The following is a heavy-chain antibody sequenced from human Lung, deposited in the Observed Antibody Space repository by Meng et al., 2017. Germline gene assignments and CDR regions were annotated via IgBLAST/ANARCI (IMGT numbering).Heavy chain of an antibody. J-gene: IGHJ6*02. Sequence: GESLKISWAAAGFTFSSYWMSWVRKAPGKGLEWGANIKQDGSEKYYVDSVKGRFTISRDNAKNSLSLQMNSLSAEDTAVYYSAREGVLQLWFTFYYYYGMDVWGQGTTVTVSS. CDR2: IKQDGSEK. CDR1: GFTFSSYW. V-gene: IGHV3-7*01. CDR3: AREGVLQLWFTFYYYYGMDV. D-gene: IGHD5-18*01.